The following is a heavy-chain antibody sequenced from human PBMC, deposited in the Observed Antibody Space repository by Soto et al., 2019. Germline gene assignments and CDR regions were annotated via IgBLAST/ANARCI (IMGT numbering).Heavy chain of an antibody. J-gene: IGHJ6*02. CDR3: ASGVVVPAAIAYYYYGRDV. CDR2: ISSSGSTI. Sequence: GGSLRVSCAASGFTFSSYEMNWVRQAPGKGLEWVSYISSSGSTIYYADSVKGRFTISRDNAKNSLYLQMNSLRAEDTAVYYCASGVVVPAAIAYYYYGRDVWGQGTTVTVSS. D-gene: IGHD2-2*01. CDR1: GFTFSSYE. V-gene: IGHV3-48*03.